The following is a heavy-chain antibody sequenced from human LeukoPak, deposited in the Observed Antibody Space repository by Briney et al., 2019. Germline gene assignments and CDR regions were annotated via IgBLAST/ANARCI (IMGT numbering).Heavy chain of an antibody. J-gene: IGHJ5*02. D-gene: IGHD5-18*01. V-gene: IGHV4-34*01. Sequence: SETLSLACAVYGGSFSGYYWSWIRQPPGKGLEWIGEINHSGSTNYNPSLKSRVTISVDTSKNQFSLKLASVTAADTAIYYCAKGAGGFSYYNWFDPWGQGTLVTVSS. CDR2: INHSGST. CDR1: GGSFSGYY. CDR3: AKGAGGFSYYNWFDP.